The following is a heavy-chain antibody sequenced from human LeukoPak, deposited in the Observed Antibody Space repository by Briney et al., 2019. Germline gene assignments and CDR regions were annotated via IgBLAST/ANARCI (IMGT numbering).Heavy chain of an antibody. V-gene: IGHV1-2*02. J-gene: IGHJ3*02. CDR2: INPNSGGT. CDR3: AREGESTADAFDI. CDR1: GYTFIGYY. Sequence: ASVKVSCKASGYTFIGYYMHWVRQAPGQGLEWMGWINPNSGGTDYAQKFQGRVTMTRDMSISTAYMELVRLRSDDTAVYYCAREGESTADAFDIWGQGTKVTVSS. D-gene: IGHD2-8*02.